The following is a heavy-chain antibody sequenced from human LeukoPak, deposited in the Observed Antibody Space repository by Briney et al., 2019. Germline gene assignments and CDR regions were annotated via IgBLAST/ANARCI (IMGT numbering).Heavy chain of an antibody. Sequence: ASVKVSCKXSGYTFTSYGISWVRQAPGQGLEWMGWISAYNGNTNYAQKLQGRVTMTTDTSTSTAYMELRSLRSDDTAVYYCARLVSSSWYGVDWGQGNLVTVSS. V-gene: IGHV1-18*01. D-gene: IGHD6-13*01. J-gene: IGHJ4*02. CDR3: ARLVSSSWYGVD. CDR1: GYTFTSYG. CDR2: ISAYNGNT.